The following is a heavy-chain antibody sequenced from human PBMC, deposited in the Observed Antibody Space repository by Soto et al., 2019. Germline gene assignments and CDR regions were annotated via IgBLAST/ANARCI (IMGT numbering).Heavy chain of an antibody. CDR2: IWAHGTDQ. Sequence: GGSLRLSCAASGYSITNNGMHWVRQAPGKGLEWVALIWAHGTDQYYADSVKGRFTVSRDTSTNTVYLQMNSLRAEDTARYYCTAISAGYSGDEPHRDVYWGQGTLVTVSS. CDR1: GYSITNNG. J-gene: IGHJ4*02. V-gene: IGHV3-33*01. D-gene: IGHD5-12*01. CDR3: TAISAGYSGDEPHRDVY.